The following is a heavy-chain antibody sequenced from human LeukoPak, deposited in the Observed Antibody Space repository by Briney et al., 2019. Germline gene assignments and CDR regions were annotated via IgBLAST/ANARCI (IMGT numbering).Heavy chain of an antibody. V-gene: IGHV4-34*01. D-gene: IGHD3-16*02. Sequence: SPSETLSLACAVYGGSFSGYYWSWIRQPPGKGLEWIGSIYYSGSTYYNPSLKSRVTISVDTSKNQFSLKLSSVTAADTAVYYCASVIQLINWFAPWGQGTLVTVSS. J-gene: IGHJ5*02. CDR1: GGSFSGYY. CDR2: IYYSGST. CDR3: ASVIQLINWFAP.